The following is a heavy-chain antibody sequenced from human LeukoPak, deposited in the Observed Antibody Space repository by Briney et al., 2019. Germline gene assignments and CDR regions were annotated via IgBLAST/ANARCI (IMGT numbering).Heavy chain of an antibody. D-gene: IGHD3-3*01. CDR1: GGSISSYY. Sequence: PSETLSLTCTVSGGSISSYYWSWIRQPPGKGLEWIGYIYYGGSTNYNPSLKSRVTISVDTSKNQFSLKLSSVTAADTAVYYCARPQNGFWSGQGAFDIWGQGTMVTVSS. V-gene: IGHV4-59*01. CDR3: ARPQNGFWSGQGAFDI. CDR2: IYYGGST. J-gene: IGHJ3*02.